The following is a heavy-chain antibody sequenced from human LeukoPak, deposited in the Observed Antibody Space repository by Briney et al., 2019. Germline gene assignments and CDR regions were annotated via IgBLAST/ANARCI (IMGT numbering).Heavy chain of an antibody. D-gene: IGHD5-12*01. CDR1: GFTFSSYG. CDR2: IKQDGSEK. V-gene: IGHV3-7*01. CDR3: ARELYSGYDY. Sequence: GGSLRLSCAASGFTFSSYGMHWVRQAPGKGLEWVANIKQDGSEKYYVDSVKGRFTISRDNAKNSLYLQMNSLRAEDTAVYYCARELYSGYDYWGQGTLVTVSS. J-gene: IGHJ4*02.